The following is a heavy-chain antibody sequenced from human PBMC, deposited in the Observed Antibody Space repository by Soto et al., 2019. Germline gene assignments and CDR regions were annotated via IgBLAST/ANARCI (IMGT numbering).Heavy chain of an antibody. CDR3: ARDRGTAAGIKSWFDP. V-gene: IGHV1-46*01. D-gene: IGHD6-13*01. Sequence: ASVKVSCKASGYAFTSYYMDWVGQAPGQGLEWMGIINPSGGSTSYAQKFQGRVTMTRDTSTSTVYMELSSLRSEDTAVYYCARDRGTAAGIKSWFDPWGQGTLVTVSS. J-gene: IGHJ5*02. CDR1: GYAFTSYY. CDR2: INPSGGST.